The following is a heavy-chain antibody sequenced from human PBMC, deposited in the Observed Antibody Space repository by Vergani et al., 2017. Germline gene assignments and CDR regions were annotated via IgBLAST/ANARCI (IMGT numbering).Heavy chain of an antibody. CDR3: ARSGDEDGYNYYNWFDP. J-gene: IGHJ5*02. CDR1: GFTFDDYA. Sequence: EVQLVESGGGLVQPGRSLRLSCAASGFTFDDYAMHWVRQAPGKGLEWVSGISWNSGSIGYADSVKGRFTISRDNAKNSLYLQMNSLRAEDTAVYYCARSGDEDGYNYYNWFDPWGQGTLVTVSS. D-gene: IGHD5-24*01. CDR2: ISWNSGSI. V-gene: IGHV3-9*01.